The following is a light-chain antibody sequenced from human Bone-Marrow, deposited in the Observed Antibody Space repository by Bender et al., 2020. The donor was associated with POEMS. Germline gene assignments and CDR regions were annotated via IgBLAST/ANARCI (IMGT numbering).Light chain of an antibody. Sequence: QSALTQPASVSGSPGQSITISCTGTSSDVGSYNVVSWYQQHPGKAPKVMIYEGTKRPSGVPDRFSGSKSGNTASLTISGLQADDEAEYYCCSYAVGRSYVFGTGTKVTVL. CDR2: EGT. CDR3: CSYAVGRSYV. CDR1: SSDVGSYNV. J-gene: IGLJ1*01. V-gene: IGLV2-23*01.